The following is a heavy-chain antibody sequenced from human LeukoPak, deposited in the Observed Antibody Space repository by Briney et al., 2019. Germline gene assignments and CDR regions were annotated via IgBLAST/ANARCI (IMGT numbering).Heavy chain of an antibody. CDR3: AKAYFYDNSGQSYYFDY. CDR2: ITRGGST. CDR1: GFTFSTYA. D-gene: IGHD3-22*01. J-gene: IGHJ4*02. V-gene: IGHV3-23*01. Sequence: GGSLRLSCAASGFTFSTYAMSWVRQAPGKGLEWVSSITRGGSTYYADSVKGRFTISRDNSKNTLYLQMNSLRAEDIAVYYCAKAYFYDNSGQSYYFDYWGQGTLVTVPS.